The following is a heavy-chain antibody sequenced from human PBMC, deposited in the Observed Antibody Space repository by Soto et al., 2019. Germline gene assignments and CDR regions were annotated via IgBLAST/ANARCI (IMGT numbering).Heavy chain of an antibody. CDR1: GGTFSSYA. Sequence: GASVKVSCKASGGTFSSYAISWVRQAPGQGLEWMGGIIPIFGTENYAQKFQGRVTITADESTSTAYMELSSLRSEDTAVYYCARDRIAGSKYYYGMDVWGQGTTVTVSS. D-gene: IGHD6-13*01. CDR2: IIPIFGTE. J-gene: IGHJ6*02. CDR3: ARDRIAGSKYYYGMDV. V-gene: IGHV1-69*13.